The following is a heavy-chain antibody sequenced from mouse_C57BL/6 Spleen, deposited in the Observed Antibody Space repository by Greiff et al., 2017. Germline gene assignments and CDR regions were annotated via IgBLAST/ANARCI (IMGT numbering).Heavy chain of an antibody. CDR2: ISSGGDYI. J-gene: IGHJ1*03. V-gene: IGHV5-9-1*02. CDR3: TREGITTVVAKGHFDV. Sequence: EVKLVESGEGLVKPGGSLKLSCAASGFTFSSYAMSWVRQTPEKRLEWVAYISSGGDYIYYADTVKGRFTISRDNARNTLYLQMSSLKSEDTAMYYCTREGITTVVAKGHFDVWGTGTTVTVSS. D-gene: IGHD1-1*01. CDR1: GFTFSSYA.